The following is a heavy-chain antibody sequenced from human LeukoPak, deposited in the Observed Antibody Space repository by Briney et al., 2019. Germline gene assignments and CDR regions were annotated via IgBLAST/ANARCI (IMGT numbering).Heavy chain of an antibody. V-gene: IGHV3-30-3*01. CDR2: ISYDGSNK. Sequence: SGGSLRLSCAASGFTFSSYAMHWVRQAPGKGLEWVAVISYDGSNKYYADSVKGRFTISRDNSKNTLYLQMNSLRAEDTAVYYSAKVSPSFDYSKVEPGYFQHWGQGTLVTVSS. J-gene: IGHJ1*01. CDR3: AKVSPSFDYSKVEPGYFQH. CDR1: GFTFSSYA. D-gene: IGHD4-11*01.